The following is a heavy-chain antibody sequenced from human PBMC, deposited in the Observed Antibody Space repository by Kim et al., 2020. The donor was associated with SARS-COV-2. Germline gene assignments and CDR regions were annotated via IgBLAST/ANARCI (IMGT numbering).Heavy chain of an antibody. Sequence: ASVKVSCKAYGYTFTSYGISWVRQAPGQGLEWMGWISAYNGNTNYAQKLQGRVIMTTDTSTSTAYMELRSLRSDDTAVYYCARFVPDGIGYYYYMDVWGKGTTVTVSS. J-gene: IGHJ6*03. CDR3: ARFVPDGIGYYYYMDV. D-gene: IGHD2-2*01. CDR2: ISAYNGNT. V-gene: IGHV1-18*01. CDR1: GYTFTSYG.